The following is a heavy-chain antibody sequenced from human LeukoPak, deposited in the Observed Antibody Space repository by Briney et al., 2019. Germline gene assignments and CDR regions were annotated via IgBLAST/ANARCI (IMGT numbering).Heavy chain of an antibody. D-gene: IGHD1-7*01. CDR3: AREGRITGSTVKYYYMDV. V-gene: IGHV4-31*03. J-gene: IGHJ6*03. CDR2: IYYSGST. Sequence: SETLSLTCTVSGGSISSGDSYWSWIRQHPGKGLERIGYIYYSGSTYYNPSLKSRVTISTVTSKNQFSLKLSSVTAADTAVYYCAREGRITGSTVKYYYMDVWGKGTTVIVSS. CDR1: GGSISSGDSY.